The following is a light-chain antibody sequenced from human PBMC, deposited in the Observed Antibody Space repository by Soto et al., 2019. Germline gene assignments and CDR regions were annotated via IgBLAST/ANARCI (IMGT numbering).Light chain of an antibody. CDR3: QQYNTWPLT. V-gene: IGKV3-15*01. CDR1: QSVFTN. CDR2: GVS. Sequence: EIVMTQSPATLSVSPGERATLSCRASQSVFTNFAWYQHKAGQAPRLLIYGVSTRATGVPVRFSGSGSGTEFTLTISSLQSEDFAVDYCQQYNTWPLTFGGGTKVELK. J-gene: IGKJ4*01.